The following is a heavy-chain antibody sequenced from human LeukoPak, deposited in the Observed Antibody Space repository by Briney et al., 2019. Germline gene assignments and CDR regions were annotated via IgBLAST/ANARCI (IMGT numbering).Heavy chain of an antibody. D-gene: IGHD2-2*01. J-gene: IGHJ3*02. V-gene: IGHV3-21*01. CDR1: GFTFSSYW. Sequence: PGGSLRLSCTASGFTFSSYWMHWVRQAPGKGLEWVSSISSSSSYIYYADSVKGRFTISRDNAKNSLYLQMNSLRAEDTAVYYCAREYHDAFDIWGQGTMVTVSS. CDR3: AREYHDAFDI. CDR2: ISSSSSYI.